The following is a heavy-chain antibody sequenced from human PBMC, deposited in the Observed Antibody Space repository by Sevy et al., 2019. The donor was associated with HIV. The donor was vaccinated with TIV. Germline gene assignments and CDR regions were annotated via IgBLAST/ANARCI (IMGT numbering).Heavy chain of an antibody. V-gene: IGHV4-31*03. CDR2: IYDSGST. D-gene: IGHD3-10*01. CDR1: GGSISSGGYF. J-gene: IGHJ5*02. Sequence: SETLSLTCTVSGGSISSGGYFWSWIRQHPGKGLEWIGYIYDSGSTYYNPSLKSRVTLSVDKSKNQLSLKLSSVTAADTAVYYCARAAAGQWFDPWGQGTLVTVSS. CDR3: ARAAAGQWFDP.